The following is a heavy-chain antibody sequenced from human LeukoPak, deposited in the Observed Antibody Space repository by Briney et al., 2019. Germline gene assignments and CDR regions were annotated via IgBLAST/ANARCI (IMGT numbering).Heavy chain of an antibody. V-gene: IGHV3-11*06. J-gene: IGHJ3*01. Sequence: GGSLRLSCAASGFTFSDYYMSWIRQAPGKGLEWLSYISGSSGYTNYAESVKGRFTISRDNAKNSLYLQMNSLSAEDTAVYYCAREQTVAATDAFDFWGQGTMVTVSS. D-gene: IGHD5-12*01. CDR1: GFTFSDYY. CDR3: AREQTVAATDAFDF. CDR2: ISGSSGYT.